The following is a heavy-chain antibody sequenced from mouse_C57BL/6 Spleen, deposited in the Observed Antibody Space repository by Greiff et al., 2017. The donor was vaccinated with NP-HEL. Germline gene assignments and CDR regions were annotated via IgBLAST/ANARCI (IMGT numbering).Heavy chain of an antibody. J-gene: IGHJ2*01. Sequence: VQLQQSGPELVKPGASVKISCKASGYTFTDYYMNWVKQSHGKSLEWIGDINPNNGGTSYTQKFKGKATLTVDKSSSTAYMELRSLTSEDSAVYYCARSNYYGSSYVKDYFDYWGQGTTLTVSS. D-gene: IGHD1-1*01. CDR3: ARSNYYGSSYVKDYFDY. V-gene: IGHV1-26*01. CDR1: GYTFTDYY. CDR2: INPNNGGT.